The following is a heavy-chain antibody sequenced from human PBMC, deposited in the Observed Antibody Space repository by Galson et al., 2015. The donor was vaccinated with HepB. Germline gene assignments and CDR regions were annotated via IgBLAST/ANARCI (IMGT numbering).Heavy chain of an antibody. J-gene: IGHJ4*02. CDR2: IYSGGST. Sequence: SLRLSCAASGFTVSSNYMSWVRQAPGKGLEWVSVIYSGGSTYYADSVKGHVTISADKSISTAYLQWSSLKASDTAMYYCARRHRGSSDYWGQGTLVTVSS. CDR3: ARRHRGSSDY. D-gene: IGHD3-10*01. V-gene: IGHV3-53*01. CDR1: GFTVSSNY.